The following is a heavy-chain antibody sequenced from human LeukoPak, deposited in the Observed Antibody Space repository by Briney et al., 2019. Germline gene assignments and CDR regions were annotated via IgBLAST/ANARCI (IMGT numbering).Heavy chain of an antibody. Sequence: ASVKVSCKASGYTVAAYYLHWVRQAPGQGLEWMGWINPNTGGPFYAQRFQGRVTMTWDTSISTAYMELTRVTSDDTAIYYCARHRNSQSTAAGDYWGQGTLLTVSS. CDR3: ARHRNSQSTAAGDY. V-gene: IGHV1-2*02. D-gene: IGHD6-25*01. J-gene: IGHJ4*02. CDR2: INPNTGGP. CDR1: GYTVAAYY.